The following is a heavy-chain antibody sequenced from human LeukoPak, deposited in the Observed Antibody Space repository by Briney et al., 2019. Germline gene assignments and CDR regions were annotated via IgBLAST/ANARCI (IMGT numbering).Heavy chain of an antibody. D-gene: IGHD6-19*01. CDR3: AHWGSGRQYRQENGFHP. V-gene: IGHV2-5*02. Sequence: SGPTLVNPTQTLTLTCTFSGFSPGPWGVGVGWIRQPPGKALEWLSPIYWDDDQHYSPSLKSRRTITKDTTKNQVGLTMTNMDPVDTATYYCAHWGSGRQYRQENGFHPWGQGTLVSDSS. CDR2: IYWDDDQ. J-gene: IGHJ5*02. CDR1: GFSPGPWGVG.